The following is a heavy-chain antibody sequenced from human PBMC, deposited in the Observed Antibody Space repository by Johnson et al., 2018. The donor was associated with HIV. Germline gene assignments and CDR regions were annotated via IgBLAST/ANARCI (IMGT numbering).Heavy chain of an antibody. CDR1: GFTVNSNY. D-gene: IGHD4/OR15-4a*01. J-gene: IGHJ3*02. CDR3: AKRGGYMVGDAFDI. CDR2: ISGSGGST. Sequence: EVLLLESGGGVVQPGGSLRLSCAASGFTVNSNYMTWVRQAPGKGLECVSAISGSGGSTYYADSVKGRFTISRDNSKNTLYLQMNSLRAEDTAVYYCAKRGGYMVGDAFDIWGQGTMVTVSS. V-gene: IGHV3-23*01.